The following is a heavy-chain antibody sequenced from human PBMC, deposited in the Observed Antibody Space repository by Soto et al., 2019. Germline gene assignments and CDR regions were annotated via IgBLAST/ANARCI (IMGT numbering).Heavy chain of an antibody. CDR3: ARDSAPLQSGYDCDYGMDV. V-gene: IGHV3-11*06. CDR2: ISSSSSYT. CDR1: GFTFSDYY. Sequence: PGGSLRLSCAASGFTFSDYYMSWIRQAPGKGLEWVSYISSSSSYTNYADSVKGRFTISRDNAKNSLYLQMNSLRAEDTAVYYCARDSAPLQSGYDCDYGMDVWGQGTTVTVSS. J-gene: IGHJ6*02. D-gene: IGHD5-12*01.